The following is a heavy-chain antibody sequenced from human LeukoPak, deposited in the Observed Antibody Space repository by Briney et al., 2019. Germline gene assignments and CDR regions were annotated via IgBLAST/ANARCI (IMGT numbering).Heavy chain of an antibody. CDR1: GFSVSSNH. CDR2: MYIGGTP. V-gene: IGHV3-53*01. J-gene: IGHJ3*02. D-gene: IGHD3-22*01. CDR3: ARYYDSSGRAPGGIDI. Sequence: GGSLRLSCAASGFSVSSNHMTWVRQAPGKGLEWVSVMYIGGTPDYADSVKGRLTISRDNSKNTLYLQMNSLRAKDTAVYYCARYYDSSGRAPGGIDIWGQGTMVTVSS.